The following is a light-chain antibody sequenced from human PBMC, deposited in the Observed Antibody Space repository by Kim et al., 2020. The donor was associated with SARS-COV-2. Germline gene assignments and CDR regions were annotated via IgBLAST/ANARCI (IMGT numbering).Light chain of an antibody. J-gene: IGLJ2*01. CDR2: DVS. V-gene: IGLV2-14*04. Sequence: GESITISCTGSTSDVGGYNHGSWYQQYPGKAPKVVISDVSQRPAGVSNRFSGSKSGNTASLTISGRQAEDEADYYCSSYTSSNSVIFGGGTQLTVL. CDR1: TSDVGGYNH. CDR3: SSYTSSNSVI.